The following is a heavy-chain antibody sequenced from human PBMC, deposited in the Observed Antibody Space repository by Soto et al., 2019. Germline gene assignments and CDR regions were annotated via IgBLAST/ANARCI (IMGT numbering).Heavy chain of an antibody. V-gene: IGHV5-10-1*01. CDR2: IDPRDSYV. D-gene: IGHD3-10*01. Sequence: SCKVSGYNFGTYWITWVRQVPGKGLEWMGRIDPRDSYVNYSPSFRGHVTLSVDKSTNTASLQWNTLKASDTAIYYCARQGSTYGYFDHWGQGTQVTVSS. J-gene: IGHJ4*02. CDR1: GYNFGTYW. CDR3: ARQGSTYGYFDH.